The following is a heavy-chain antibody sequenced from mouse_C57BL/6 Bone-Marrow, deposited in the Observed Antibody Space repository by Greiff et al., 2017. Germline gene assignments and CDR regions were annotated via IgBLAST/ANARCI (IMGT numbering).Heavy chain of an antibody. Sequence: QVQLQQPGAELVKPGASVKLSCKASGYTFTSYWMHWVKQRPGRGLEWIGRIDPNSGGTKYNEKFKSKATLTVDKPSSTAYMQLSSLTSEESAVYYCAREGGSYAMDYWGKGTSVTVSA. V-gene: IGHV1-72*01. CDR3: AREGGSYAMDY. J-gene: IGHJ4*01. D-gene: IGHD1-1*01. CDR2: IDPNSGGT. CDR1: GYTFTSYW.